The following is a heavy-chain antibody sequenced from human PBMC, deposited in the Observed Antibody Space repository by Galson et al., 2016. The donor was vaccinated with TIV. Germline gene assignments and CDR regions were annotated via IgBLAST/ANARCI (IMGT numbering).Heavy chain of an antibody. CDR3: ARAFSGYDAWYFDL. CDR2: MNPCSGKT. D-gene: IGHD5-12*01. Sequence: SVKVSCKASGYMFMSYDINWVRQSTGQGLEWMGWMNPCSGKTGYAQNFQGRVAMTRNISVTTAYMELSSLRSEDTAVYYCARAFSGYDAWYFDLWGRGTPVTVSS. J-gene: IGHJ2*01. CDR1: GYMFMSYD. V-gene: IGHV1-8*02.